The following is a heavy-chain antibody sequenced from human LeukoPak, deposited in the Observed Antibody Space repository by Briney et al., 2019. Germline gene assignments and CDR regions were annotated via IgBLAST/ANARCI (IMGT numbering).Heavy chain of an antibody. CDR1: GSTFADYA. CDR2: ISGSGGST. D-gene: IGHD7-27*01. CDR3: ASLWGDNY. Sequence: GGSLRLSCAASGSTFADYAMRWVRPGPGEGLEWVSLISGSGGSTYYADSVTGRFTIYRDTAENSLYLQMNSLRAEDTAVYYCASLWGDNYCGQGTLVTVSS. V-gene: IGHV3-23*01. J-gene: IGHJ4*02.